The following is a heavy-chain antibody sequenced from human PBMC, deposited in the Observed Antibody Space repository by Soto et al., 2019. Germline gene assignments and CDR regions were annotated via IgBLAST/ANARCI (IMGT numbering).Heavy chain of an antibody. V-gene: IGHV1-69*06. CDR2: IIPIFGTA. CDR3: ARGRAGGYDYYFDY. Sequence: SVKVSCKASGGTFSSYAISWVRQAPGQGLEWMGGIIPIFGTANYAQKFQGRVTITADKSTSTAYMELSSLRSEDTAVYYCARGRAGGYDYYFDYWGQGTLVTVSS. J-gene: IGHJ4*02. D-gene: IGHD5-12*01. CDR1: GGTFSSYA.